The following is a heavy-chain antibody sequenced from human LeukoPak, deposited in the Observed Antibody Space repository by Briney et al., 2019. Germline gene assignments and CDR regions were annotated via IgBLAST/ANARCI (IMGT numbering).Heavy chain of an antibody. V-gene: IGHV3-74*01. CDR3: AKGNYYGMDV. CDR1: GFTFSNYW. CDR2: INSDGSTT. Sequence: PGGSLRLSCAASGFTFSNYWMHWVRQAPGKGLVWVSRINSDGSTTSYADSVKGRFTISRGNAKNTLYLQMNSLGAEDTAVYYCAKGNYYGMDVWGQGTTVTVSS. J-gene: IGHJ6*02.